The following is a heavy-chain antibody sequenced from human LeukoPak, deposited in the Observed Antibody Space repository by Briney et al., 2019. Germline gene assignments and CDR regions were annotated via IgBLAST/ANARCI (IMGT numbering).Heavy chain of an antibody. J-gene: IGHJ6*03. Sequence: SETLSLTCAVYGGSFSGYYWSWIRQPPGKGLEWIGEINHSGSTNYNPSLKSRVTISVDTSKNQFSLKLSSVTAADTAVYYCARGIQLWFYYMDVWGKGTTVTVSS. D-gene: IGHD5-18*01. CDR2: INHSGST. V-gene: IGHV4-34*01. CDR3: ARGIQLWFYYMDV. CDR1: GGSFSGYY.